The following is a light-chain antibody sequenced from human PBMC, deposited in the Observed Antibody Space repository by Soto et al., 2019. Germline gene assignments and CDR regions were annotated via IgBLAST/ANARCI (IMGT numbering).Light chain of an antibody. V-gene: IGKV3-20*01. CDR1: HSISNY. Sequence: PGGRATLSCRASHSISNYLGRYQPEPGQAPRLLIHDASNRAPGIPARFSGSGSGTDFTLTIRRLEPEDFAVYYCQQYGSSPRTFGQGAKVDVK. J-gene: IGKJ1*01. CDR3: QQYGSSPRT. CDR2: DAS.